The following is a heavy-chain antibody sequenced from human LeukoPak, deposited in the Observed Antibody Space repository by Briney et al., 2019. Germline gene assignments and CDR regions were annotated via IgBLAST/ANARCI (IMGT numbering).Heavy chain of an antibody. D-gene: IGHD5-24*01. CDR2: INHSGST. CDR3: ARVEMATIIVWYFDL. J-gene: IGHJ2*01. V-gene: IGHV4-34*01. CDR1: GGSFSGYY. Sequence: KPSETVSLTCDVYGGSFSGYYWSWIRQPPGKGLEWIGEINHSGSTNYNPSLKSRVTISVDTSKNQFSLKLSSVTAADTAMYYCARVEMATIIVWYFDLWGRGTLVTVSS.